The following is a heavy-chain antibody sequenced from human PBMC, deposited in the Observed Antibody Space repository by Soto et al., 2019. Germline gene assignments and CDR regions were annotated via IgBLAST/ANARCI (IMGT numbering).Heavy chain of an antibody. D-gene: IGHD3-10*01. CDR1: RFTLTTYA. J-gene: IGHJ6*02. V-gene: IGHV3-23*01. CDR2: MNGAGTST. Sequence: EVQLLESGGGLVQPGGSLRLSCAASRFTLTTYAMTWVRQPPGKGLEWVSSMNGAGTSTSYADSVKGRFTTSRDNSKNTMYLEMNSLRAEDTAVYYCARGGADHYHYGMDVWGQGTTVIVSS. CDR3: ARGGADHYHYGMDV.